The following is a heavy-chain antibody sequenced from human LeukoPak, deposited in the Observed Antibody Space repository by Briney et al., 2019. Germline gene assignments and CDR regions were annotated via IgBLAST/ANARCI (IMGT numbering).Heavy chain of an antibody. CDR3: ARVYGVTYSGAFDI. D-gene: IGHD4-17*01. CDR2: INHSGST. V-gene: IGHV4-34*01. Sequence: KPSETLSLTCAVYGGSFSGYYWSWIRQPPGKGLEWIGEINHSGSTNYNPSLKSRVTISVDTSKNQFSLKLSSVTAADTAVYYCARVYGVTYSGAFDIWGQGTMVTVSS. J-gene: IGHJ3*02. CDR1: GGSFSGYY.